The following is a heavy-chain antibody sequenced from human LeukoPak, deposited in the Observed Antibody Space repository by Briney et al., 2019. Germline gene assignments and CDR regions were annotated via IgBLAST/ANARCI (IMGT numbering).Heavy chain of an antibody. D-gene: IGHD1-20*01. CDR2: ISAYNGNT. CDR3: AREITGTTSNDY. CDR1: GYTFTIYG. V-gene: IGHV1-18*04. Sequence: GASVKVSCKASGYTFTIYGISWVRHAPGQGLEWMGEISAYNGNTNYAQKLQGRVTITTDTSTGTVYMELRRLRAEDTAVYYCAREITGTTSNDYWGQGTLVTVSS. J-gene: IGHJ4*02.